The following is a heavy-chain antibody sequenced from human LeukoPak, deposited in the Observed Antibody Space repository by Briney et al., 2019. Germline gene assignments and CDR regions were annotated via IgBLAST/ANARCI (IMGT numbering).Heavy chain of an antibody. J-gene: IGHJ4*02. V-gene: IGHV1-2*02. Sequence: GASVKVSCKALGYTVLGFQLHWVRQAPGQGLEWMGWINPNNGDTKYAQKFQGRVTMTRDTSTSTAYMELSRLRSDDTAVYYCARDLSAVVGIIWGQGTLVSVPS. CDR1: GYTVLGFQ. CDR3: ARDLSAVVGII. D-gene: IGHD2-21*01. CDR2: INPNNGDT.